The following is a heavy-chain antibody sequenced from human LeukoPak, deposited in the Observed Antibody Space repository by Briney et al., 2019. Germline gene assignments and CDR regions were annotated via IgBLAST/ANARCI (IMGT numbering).Heavy chain of an antibody. Sequence: SETLSLTCAVYGGSFSGYYWSWIRQPPGKGLEWIGEINHSGSTNYNPSLKSRVTISVDTSKNQFSLKLSSVTAADTAVYYCARLYDFWSGYAFDYWGQGTLVTVSS. V-gene: IGHV4-34*01. CDR2: INHSGST. J-gene: IGHJ4*02. D-gene: IGHD3-3*01. CDR3: ARLYDFWSGYAFDY. CDR1: GGSFSGYY.